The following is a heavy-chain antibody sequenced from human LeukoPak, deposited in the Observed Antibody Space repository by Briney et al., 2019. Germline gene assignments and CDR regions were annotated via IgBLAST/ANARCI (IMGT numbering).Heavy chain of an antibody. D-gene: IGHD1-1*01. CDR2: IMSSSSQI. CDR3: ATTRAPSNGRVLYYMDV. J-gene: IGHJ6*03. Sequence: GGSLRLSCAASGFIFSSYSMNWARQAPGKGLEWVSSIMSSSSQIYDADSVRGRFTISRDNAKNSLYLQMNSMRAEDTAVYYCATTRAPSNGRVLYYMDVWGKGTTVTVSS. CDR1: GFIFSSYS. V-gene: IGHV3-21*01.